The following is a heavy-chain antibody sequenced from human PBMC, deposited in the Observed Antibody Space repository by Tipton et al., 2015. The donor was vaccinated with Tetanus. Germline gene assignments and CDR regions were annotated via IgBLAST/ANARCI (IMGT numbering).Heavy chain of an antibody. CDR1: GGSLSGFY. Sequence: TLSLTCAVSGGSLSGFYWGWIRQPPGKGLEWIGEINQSGSTNDNPSLKSRVTISVGTSNNQLSLTRRSVTAADTAVYYCARSVAPWTLTSVRAVRGVSSGYEFWGQGTLVTVSS. CDR3: ARSVAPWTLTSVRAVRGVSSGYEF. J-gene: IGHJ4*02. V-gene: IGHV4-34*01. D-gene: IGHD3-10*01. CDR2: INQSGST.